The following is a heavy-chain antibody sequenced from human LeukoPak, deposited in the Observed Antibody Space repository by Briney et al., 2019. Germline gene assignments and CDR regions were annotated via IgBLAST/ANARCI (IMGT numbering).Heavy chain of an antibody. CDR2: IYHSGST. D-gene: IGHD1-26*01. CDR1: GYSISSGYY. J-gene: IGHJ4*02. Sequence: SETLSLTCTVSGYSISSGYYWGWIRQPPGKGLGWIGSIYHSGSTYYNPSLKSRVTISVDTSKNQFSLKLRSVTAADTAVYYCARGKSRGSHIDYWGQGTLVTVSS. V-gene: IGHV4-38-2*02. CDR3: ARGKSRGSHIDY.